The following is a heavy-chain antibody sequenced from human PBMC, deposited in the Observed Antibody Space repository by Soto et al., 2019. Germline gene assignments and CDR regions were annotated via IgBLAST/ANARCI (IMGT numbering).Heavy chain of an antibody. CDR3: ARDKLVGSTVGYYFDY. CDR2: IWYDGSNK. D-gene: IGHD6-13*01. Sequence: QVQLVESGGGVVQPGRSLRLSCAASGFTFSSYGMHWVRQAPGKGLEWVAVIWYDGSNKYYADSVKGRFTISRDNSKNSLYLQRNSLRAEDTAVYYCARDKLVGSTVGYYFDYWGQGTLVTVSS. J-gene: IGHJ4*02. CDR1: GFTFSSYG. V-gene: IGHV3-33*01.